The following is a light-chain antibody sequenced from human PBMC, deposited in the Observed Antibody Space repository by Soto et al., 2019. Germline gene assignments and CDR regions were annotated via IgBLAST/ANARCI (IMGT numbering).Light chain of an antibody. V-gene: IGKV1-5*01. Sequence: DIQMTQSPSTLSASVGDRVTINGRASQSISSWLAWYQQKPEKAPKVLIYHASSLESGVPSRFSGSGSGTEFTLTINSLQPDDFATYYCQQYNSYWTFGQGTKVDIK. CDR1: QSISSW. CDR2: HAS. CDR3: QQYNSYWT. J-gene: IGKJ1*01.